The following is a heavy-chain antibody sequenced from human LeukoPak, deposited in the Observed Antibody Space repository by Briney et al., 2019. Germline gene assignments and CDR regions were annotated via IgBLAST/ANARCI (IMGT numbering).Heavy chain of an antibody. CDR2: INHSGST. CDR1: GGSFSGYY. V-gene: IGHV4-34*01. D-gene: IGHD3-3*01. J-gene: IGHJ5*02. Sequence: SETLSLTCAVYGGSFSGYYWSWIRQPPGKGLEWIGEINHSGSTNYNPSLKSRVAISVDTSKNQFPLKLSSVTAADTAVYYCARGITIFGVGYNWFDPWGQGTLVTVSS. CDR3: ARGITIFGVGYNWFDP.